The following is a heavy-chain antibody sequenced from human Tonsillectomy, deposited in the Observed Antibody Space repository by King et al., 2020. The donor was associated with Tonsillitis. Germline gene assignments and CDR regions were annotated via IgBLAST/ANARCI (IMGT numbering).Heavy chain of an antibody. CDR2: INWNGVST. CDR3: ARERLAVADGNAFDI. Sequence: QLVQSGGGVVRPGGSLRLSCAASGFTFDDYGMSWVRQAPGKGLEWVSGINWNGVSTGYAESLKGRFTISRDNAKNSLYLQMNSLRAEDTALYYCARERLAVADGNAFDIWGQGTMVTVSS. J-gene: IGHJ3*02. V-gene: IGHV3-20*04. CDR1: GFTFDDYG. D-gene: IGHD6-19*01.